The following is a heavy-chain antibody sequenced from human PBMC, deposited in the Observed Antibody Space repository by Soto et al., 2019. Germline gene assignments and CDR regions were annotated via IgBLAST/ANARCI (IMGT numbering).Heavy chain of an antibody. CDR1: GFTFGTYA. CDR3: AKFRGPSYSYYYMDD. J-gene: IGHJ6*03. Sequence: EVQLLESGGGLVQPGGSLRLSCAASGFTFGTYAMKWLRQAPGRGLECVSFISGSGRTTYYADSVKGRFTVSRDNSKNTMYLQMNSLRAEDTALYYCAKFRGPSYSYYYMDDWGKGTTVTVSS. V-gene: IGHV3-23*01. D-gene: IGHD3-16*01. CDR2: ISGSGRTT.